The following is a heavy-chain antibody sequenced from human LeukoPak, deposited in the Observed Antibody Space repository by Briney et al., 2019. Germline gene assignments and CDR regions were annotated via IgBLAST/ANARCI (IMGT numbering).Heavy chain of an antibody. CDR2: IIPIFGTA. CDR3: ARSPNDYGDYVGYYFDY. J-gene: IGHJ4*02. Sequence: SVKVSRKASGGTFSSYAISWVRPAPGQGLEWMGGIIPIFGTANYAQKFQGRVTITTDESTSTAYMELSSLRSEDTAVYYCARSPNDYGDYVGYYFDYWGQGTLVTVSS. V-gene: IGHV1-69*05. D-gene: IGHD4-17*01. CDR1: GGTFSSYA.